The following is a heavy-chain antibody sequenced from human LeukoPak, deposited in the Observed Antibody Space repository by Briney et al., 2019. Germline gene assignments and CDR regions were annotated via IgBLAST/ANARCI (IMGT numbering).Heavy chain of an antibody. CDR3: TRDSGWYGEYFQL. Sequence: GGSLRLSCTASGFTFGDYAMSWVRQAPGKGLEWVGFIRSKAYGGTTEYAASVKGRFTISRDDSKSIAYLQMNSLKTEDTAVYYCTRDSGWYGEYFQLWGQGTLVTVSS. J-gene: IGHJ1*01. CDR2: IRSKAYGGTT. D-gene: IGHD6-19*01. CDR1: GFTFGDYA. V-gene: IGHV3-49*04.